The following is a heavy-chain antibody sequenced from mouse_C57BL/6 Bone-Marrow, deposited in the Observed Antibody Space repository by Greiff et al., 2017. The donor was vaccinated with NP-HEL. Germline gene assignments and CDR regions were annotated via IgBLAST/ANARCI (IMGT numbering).Heavy chain of an antibody. V-gene: IGHV5-16*01. CDR1: GFTFSDYS. CDR2: INYDGSST. J-gene: IGHJ4*01. CDR3: VREGGLRRRTYAMDY. Sequence: EVKLVESEGGLVQPGSSMKLSCTASGFTFSDYSMAWVRQVPEKGLEWVANINYDGSSTYYLDSLKSRFIISRSNAKNILYLQMSSLKSEDTATYYCVREGGLRRRTYAMDYWGQGTSVTVSS. D-gene: IGHD2-4*01.